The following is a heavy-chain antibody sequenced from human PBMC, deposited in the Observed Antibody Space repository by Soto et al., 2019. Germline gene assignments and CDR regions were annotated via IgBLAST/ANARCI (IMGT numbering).Heavy chain of an antibody. CDR2: ISYDGSNK. V-gene: IGHV3-30*18. D-gene: IGHD4-17*01. CDR3: AKDAGYGDYGWNWFDP. Sequence: QVQLVESGGGVVQPGRSLRLSCAASGFTFSSYGMHWVRQAPGKGLEWVPEISYDGSNKYYVDSVKGRFTISRDNSKNTLYLQMNSLRTEDTAVYYCAKDAGYGDYGWNWFDPWGQGTLVTVSS. CDR1: GFTFSSYG. J-gene: IGHJ5*02.